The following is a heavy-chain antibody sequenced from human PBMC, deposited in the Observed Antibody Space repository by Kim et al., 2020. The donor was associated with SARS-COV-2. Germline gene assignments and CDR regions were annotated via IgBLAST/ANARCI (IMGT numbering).Heavy chain of an antibody. CDR3: QGVGATTIDY. Sequence: SETLSLTCTVSGGSISSSSYYWGWIRQPPGKGLEWIGSIYYSGSTYYNPSLKSRVTISVDTSKNQFSLKLSSVTAADTAVYYCQGVGATTIDYWGQGTLVTVSS. CDR1: GGSISSSSYY. D-gene: IGHD1-26*01. V-gene: IGHV4-39*01. J-gene: IGHJ4*02. CDR2: IYYSGST.